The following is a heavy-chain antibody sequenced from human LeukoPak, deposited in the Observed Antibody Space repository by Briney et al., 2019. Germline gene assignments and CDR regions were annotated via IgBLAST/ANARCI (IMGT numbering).Heavy chain of an antibody. CDR3: GKSGSRDWDYFEY. J-gene: IGHJ4*02. CDR2: ISGDGGDT. D-gene: IGHD6-19*01. V-gene: IGHV3-23*01. CDR1: GFTFSSYA. Sequence: RGSLRLSRAPSGFTFSSYAMNWVRQAPGKGLERVSTISGDGGDTHYADSVRGRFTISRANSENTLSMQMNSLRAEDTAVYYCGKSGSRDWDYFEYWGQGTLVTDSS.